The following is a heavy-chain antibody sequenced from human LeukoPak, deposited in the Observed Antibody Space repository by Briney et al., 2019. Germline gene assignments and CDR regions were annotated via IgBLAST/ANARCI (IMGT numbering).Heavy chain of an antibody. CDR3: AQIDGLVDI. D-gene: IGHD3/OR15-3a*01. CDR2: ISGSGTNT. J-gene: IGHJ3*02. V-gene: IGHV3-23*01. Sequence: GGSLRLSCVVSGFTFNNLAMSWVRQTPGKGLEWVSTISGSGTNTHYADFVRGRFAISRDISKNTLYLQLNSLRVDDSAIYYCAQIDGLVDIWGQGTMVIVSS. CDR1: GFTFNNLA.